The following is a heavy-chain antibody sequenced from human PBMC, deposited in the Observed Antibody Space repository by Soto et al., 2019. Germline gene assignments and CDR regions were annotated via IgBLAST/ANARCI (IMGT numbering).Heavy chain of an antibody. J-gene: IGHJ3*02. D-gene: IGHD2-15*01. V-gene: IGHV1-2*04. Sequence: QVQLVQPGAEVKPPGASVKVSCKTSGYTFIDYYMHWVRQAPGQGLEWMGWINPNSGGTNYAQKFQGWVTLTRDTSISTAYMELRRLRSDDTAVYFCARDLLPYCSGGSCYPEGAFHIWGQGTMVTVSS. CDR1: GYTFIDYY. CDR3: ARDLLPYCSGGSCYPEGAFHI. CDR2: INPNSGGT.